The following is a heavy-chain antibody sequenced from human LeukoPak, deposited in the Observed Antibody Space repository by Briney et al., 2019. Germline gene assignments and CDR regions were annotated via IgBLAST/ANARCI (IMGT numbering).Heavy chain of an antibody. D-gene: IGHD3-16*01. Sequence: ASVKVSSDFPAYNLTQGPMYMVRQAPGKGLEWVGGFDPADGEPIYAQKFQGRVTMSEDTSTDTAYMDLSSLTSEETAVYYCATKLLGYRYIHYFGSWGQGILVTVSS. CDR1: AYNLTQGP. V-gene: IGHV1-24*01. CDR3: ATKLLGYRYIHYFGS. J-gene: IGHJ4*02. CDR2: FDPADGEP.